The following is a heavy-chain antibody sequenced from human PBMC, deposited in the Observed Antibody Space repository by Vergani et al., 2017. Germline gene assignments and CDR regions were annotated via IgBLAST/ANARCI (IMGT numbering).Heavy chain of an antibody. J-gene: IGHJ5*02. V-gene: IGHV4-59*01. CDR2: IYYSGST. D-gene: IGHD3-3*01. CDR1: GGSISSYY. CDR3: AIMKVRDFWIGNWFDP. Sequence: QVQLQESGPGLVKPSETLSLTCTVSGGSISSYYWSWIRQPPGKGLEWIGYIYYSGSTNYNPSLKRRVTISVDTSKNQFSLKLSSVTAADTAVYYCAIMKVRDFWIGNWFDPWGQGTLVTVSS.